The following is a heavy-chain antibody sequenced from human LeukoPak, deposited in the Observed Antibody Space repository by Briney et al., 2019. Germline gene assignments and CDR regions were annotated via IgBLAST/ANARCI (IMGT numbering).Heavy chain of an antibody. V-gene: IGHV3-21*01. Sequence: GGSLRLSCAASEFTFSSYNMNWVRQAPGKGLEWVSSISSSSDYIYYADSVKGRFTISRDNAKNSLYLQMKSLRAEDTAVYYCARGVVAAPQTFDYWGQGTLVAVSS. CDR2: ISSSSDYI. CDR1: EFTFSSYN. J-gene: IGHJ4*02. D-gene: IGHD2-15*01. CDR3: ARGVVAAPQTFDY.